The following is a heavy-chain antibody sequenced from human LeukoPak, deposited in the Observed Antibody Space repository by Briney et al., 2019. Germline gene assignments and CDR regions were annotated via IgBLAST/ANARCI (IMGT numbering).Heavy chain of an antibody. D-gene: IGHD1-26*01. CDR2: INYNGGST. J-gene: IGHJ4*02. Sequence: PGGSLRLSCAASGFTFSADAMNWVRQAPGKGLEWVSTINYNGGSTYYADSVEGRFTISRDNSKNTLYLQMNSLRAEDTAIYYCAKDNSGNFLSPFDYWGQGTLVAVSS. CDR1: GFTFSADA. V-gene: IGHV3-23*01. CDR3: AKDNSGNFLSPFDY.